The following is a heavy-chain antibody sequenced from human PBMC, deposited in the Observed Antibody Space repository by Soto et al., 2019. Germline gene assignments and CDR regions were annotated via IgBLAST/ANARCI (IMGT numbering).Heavy chain of an antibody. CDR3: ARETQWLRNAGIQSLGY. V-gene: IGHV3-33*01. Sequence: GGSLRLSCAASGFTFSSYGMHWVRQAPGKGLEWVAVIWYDGSNKYYADSVKGRFTISRDNSKNTLYLQMNSLRAEDTAVYYCARETQWLRNAGIQSLGYWGQGTLVTVSS. D-gene: IGHD6-19*01. CDR1: GFTFSSYG. CDR2: IWYDGSNK. J-gene: IGHJ4*02.